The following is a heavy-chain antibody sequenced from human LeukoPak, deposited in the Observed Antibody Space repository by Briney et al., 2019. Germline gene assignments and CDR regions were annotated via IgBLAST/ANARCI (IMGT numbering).Heavy chain of an antibody. CDR2: INHSGST. V-gene: IGHV4-34*01. CDR3: ARVGVWGSYRTRGGY. CDR1: GGSFSGYY. D-gene: IGHD3-16*02. Sequence: SETLSLTCAVYGGSFSGYYWGWIRQPPGKGLEWIGEINHSGSTNYNPSLKSRVTISVDTSKNKFSLKLSSVTAADTAVYYCARVGVWGSYRTRGGYWGQGTLVTVSS. J-gene: IGHJ4*02.